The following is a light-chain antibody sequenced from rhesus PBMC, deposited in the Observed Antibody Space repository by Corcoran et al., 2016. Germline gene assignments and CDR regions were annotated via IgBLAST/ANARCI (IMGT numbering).Light chain of an antibody. CDR3: CSYAGTYSFI. J-gene: IGLJ1*01. CDR1: SSDIGGYDY. CDR2: DVN. V-gene: IGLV2-32*01. Sequence: QAALAQPRSVSGSPGQSVTISCTGTSSDIGGYDYVSWYQHHPGTAPKVMIYDVNKRPSGVSDRFSGSKSGNTASLTISGLQAEDEADYYCCSYAGTYSFIFGTGTRLTVL.